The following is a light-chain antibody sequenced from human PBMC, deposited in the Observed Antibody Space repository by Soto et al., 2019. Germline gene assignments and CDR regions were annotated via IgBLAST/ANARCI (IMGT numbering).Light chain of an antibody. Sequence: QTVVTQEPSFSVSPGGTVTLTCGLSSGSVSTSYYPGWYQQTPGQAPRTLIYSTSTRSSGVPDRFSGSILGNKAALTITGAQADDESDYYCVLYTGGAIPWVFGGGTQLTVL. V-gene: IGLV8-61*01. CDR3: VLYTGGAIPWV. CDR1: SGSVSTSYY. J-gene: IGLJ3*02. CDR2: STS.